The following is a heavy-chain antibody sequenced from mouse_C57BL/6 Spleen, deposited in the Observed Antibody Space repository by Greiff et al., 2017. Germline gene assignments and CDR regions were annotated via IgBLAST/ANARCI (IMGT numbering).Heavy chain of an antibody. Sequence: VQLQQSGAELAMPGASVKLSCKASCYPFTSYCLHWVTQRPGQGLEWICEIYPSDCYTNYNQNFTGKSTLTVDKSSSTAYMQLSSLTSEDSAVYYCARGGVAYWGQGTLVTVSA. J-gene: IGHJ3*01. CDR3: ARGGVAY. CDR1: CYPFTSYC. CDR2: IYPSDCYT. V-gene: IGHV1-69*01.